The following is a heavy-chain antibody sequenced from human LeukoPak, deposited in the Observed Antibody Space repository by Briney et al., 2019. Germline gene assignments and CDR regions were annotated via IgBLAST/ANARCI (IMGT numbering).Heavy chain of an antibody. J-gene: IGHJ4*02. CDR3: ARGGAAMAYY. D-gene: IGHD5-18*01. CDR1: GFTFSSYW. V-gene: IGHV3-74*01. CDR2: INSDGSST. Sequence: GGSLRLSCSASGFTFSSYWMHWVRQAPGKGLVGVSRINSDGSSTSYADSVKGRFTISRDNAKNTLYLQMNSLRAEDTAVYYCARGGAAMAYYWGQGTLVTVSS.